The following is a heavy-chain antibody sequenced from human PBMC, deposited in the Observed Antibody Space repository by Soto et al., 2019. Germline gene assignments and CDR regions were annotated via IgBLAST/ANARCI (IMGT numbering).Heavy chain of an antibody. CDR1: GGTFSSDT. D-gene: IGHD5-12*01. V-gene: IGHV1-69*12. Sequence: QVQLVQSGAEVKKPGSSVTVSCKASGGTFSSDTISWVRQAPGQGLEWMGGSIPIFGTANYAQKFQGRVTITADESTSTDYMELSSLRAEDTAVYYCARGNHRWLQLWYFDLWGRGTLVTVSS. J-gene: IGHJ2*01. CDR3: ARGNHRWLQLWYFDL. CDR2: SIPIFGTA.